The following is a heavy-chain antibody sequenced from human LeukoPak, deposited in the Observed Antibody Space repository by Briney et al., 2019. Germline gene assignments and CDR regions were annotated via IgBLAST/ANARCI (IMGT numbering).Heavy chain of an antibody. J-gene: IGHJ2*01. D-gene: IGHD2-2*01. V-gene: IGHV4-34*01. CDR3: ARKAGYCSSTSCSHYWYFDL. CDR2: INHSGSP. CDR1: GGSFSGYY. Sequence: SETLSLTCAVYGGSFSGYYWSWIRQPPGKGLEWIGEINHSGSPNYNPSLKSRVTISVDTSKNQFSLKLSSVTAVDTAVYYCARKAGYCSSTSCSHYWYFDLWGRGTLVTVSS.